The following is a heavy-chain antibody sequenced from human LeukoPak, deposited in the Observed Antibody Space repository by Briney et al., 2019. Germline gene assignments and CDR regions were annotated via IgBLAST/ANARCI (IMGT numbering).Heavy chain of an antibody. CDR1: GYTLTELS. V-gene: IGHV1-24*01. D-gene: IGHD6-6*01. Sequence: ASVKVSCKVSGYTLTELSIHWVRQAPRKGLGWMGGFEPEDGETIYAQKFQGRVTMTEDTSTDTAYMELSSLRSEDTAVYYCATGVIAARPGHDYWGQGTLVT. CDR3: ATGVIAARPGHDY. J-gene: IGHJ4*02. CDR2: FEPEDGET.